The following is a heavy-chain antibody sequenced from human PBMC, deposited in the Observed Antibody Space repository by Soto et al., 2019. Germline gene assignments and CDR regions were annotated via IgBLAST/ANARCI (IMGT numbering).Heavy chain of an antibody. V-gene: IGHV1-18*01. D-gene: IGHD2-2*01. Sequence: XPVKVSSKTSGYTFPNYGIPWVRQAPGQPLGWLGWISLYSDGTNYAHKYQGRVSMTTDTSTTTAYMELRSLRSDDTAVYYCARVVPGAEAWFGPWGQGSLVTVAS. CDR3: ARVVPGAEAWFGP. J-gene: IGHJ5*02. CDR1: GYTFPNYG. CDR2: ISLYSDGT.